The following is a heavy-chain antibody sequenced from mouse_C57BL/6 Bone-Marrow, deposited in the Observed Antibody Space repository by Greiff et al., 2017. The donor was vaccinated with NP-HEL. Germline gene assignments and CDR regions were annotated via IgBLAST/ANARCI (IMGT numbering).Heavy chain of an antibody. J-gene: IGHJ1*03. CDR3: ARSRVYDGYSWYFDV. D-gene: IGHD2-3*01. CDR2: IYPGGGYT. Sequence: VQLVESGAELVRPGTSVKMSCKASGYTFTNYWIGWAKQRPGHGLEWIGDIYPGGGYTNYNEKFKGKATLTADKSSGTAYMQFSSLTSEDSAIYYCARSRVYDGYSWYFDVWGTGTTVTVSS. V-gene: IGHV1-63*01. CDR1: GYTFTNYW.